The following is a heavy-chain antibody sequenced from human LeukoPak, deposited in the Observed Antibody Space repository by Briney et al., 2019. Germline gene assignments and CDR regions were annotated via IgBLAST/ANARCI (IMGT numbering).Heavy chain of an antibody. CDR2: IIPIFGTA. Sequence: SVKVSCKASGGTFSSYAISWVRQAPGQGLEWMGGIIPIFGTANYAQKFQGRVTITADESTSTAYMELSSLRTEDTAVYYCARGGVAAAGDDAFDIWGQGTMVTVSS. CDR3: ARGGVAAAGDDAFDI. V-gene: IGHV1-69*01. CDR1: GGTFSSYA. J-gene: IGHJ3*02. D-gene: IGHD6-13*01.